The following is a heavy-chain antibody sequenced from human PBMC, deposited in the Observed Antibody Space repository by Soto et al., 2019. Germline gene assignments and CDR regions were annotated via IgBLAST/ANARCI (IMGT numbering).Heavy chain of an antibody. Sequence: GGALRLSWAASGFTFSSYWMSWVRQAPGKGLEWVGNIKQDGSEKYNVDSVKGRVTISRDNAKNSRIRPMNRPRAEDTALDDCASFLWFGRVDYWGQGTLVTVSS. J-gene: IGHJ4*02. CDR2: IKQDGSEK. CDR3: ASFLWFGRVDY. CDR1: GFTFSSYW. D-gene: IGHD3-10*01. V-gene: IGHV3-7*01.